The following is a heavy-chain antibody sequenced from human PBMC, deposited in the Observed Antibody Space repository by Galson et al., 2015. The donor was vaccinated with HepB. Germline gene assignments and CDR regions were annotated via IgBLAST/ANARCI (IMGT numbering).Heavy chain of an antibody. CDR2: ISAYNGNT. J-gene: IGHJ6*02. CDR1: GYTFTSYG. V-gene: IGHV1-18*04. CDR3: ARIKFSMVRGVYYGMDV. Sequence: SVKVSCKASGYTFTSYGISWVRQAPGQGLEWMGWISAYNGNTNYAQKLQGRVTMTTDTSTSTAYMELRSLRSDDTAVYYCARIKFSMVRGVYYGMDVWGQGTTVTVSS. D-gene: IGHD3-10*01.